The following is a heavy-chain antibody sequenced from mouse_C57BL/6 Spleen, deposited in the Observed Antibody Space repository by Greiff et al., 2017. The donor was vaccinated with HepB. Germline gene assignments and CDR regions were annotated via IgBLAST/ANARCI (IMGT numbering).Heavy chain of an antibody. CDR1: GFNIKDDY. CDR2: IDPENGDT. D-gene: IGHD2-5*01. V-gene: IGHV14-4*01. CDR3: TTFSNLYYFDY. J-gene: IGHJ2*01. Sequence: VHVKQSGAELVRPGASVKLSCTASGFNIKDDYMHWVKQRPEQGLEWIGWIDPENGDTEYASKFQGKATITADTSSNTAYLQLSSLTSEDTAVYYCTTFSNLYYFDYWGQGTTLTVSS.